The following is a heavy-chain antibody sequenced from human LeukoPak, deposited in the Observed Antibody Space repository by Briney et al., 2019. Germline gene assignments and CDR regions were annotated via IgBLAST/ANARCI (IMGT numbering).Heavy chain of an antibody. CDR2: MYYSGST. Sequence: PSETLSLTCTVSGGSLTNYYWSWIRQPPGKGLECIGYMYYSGSTNYNPSLKSRVTISVDTSKNQFSLNLSSVTAADTAVYYCARGGGKWSYDYWGQGALVTVSS. J-gene: IGHJ4*02. D-gene: IGHD2-15*01. CDR3: ARGGGKWSYDY. CDR1: GGSLTNYY. V-gene: IGHV4-59*01.